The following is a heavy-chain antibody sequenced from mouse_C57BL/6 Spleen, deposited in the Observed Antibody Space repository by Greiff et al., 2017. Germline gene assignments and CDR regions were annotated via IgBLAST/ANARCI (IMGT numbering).Heavy chain of an antibody. CDR3: ARAPHYYGSLYWYFDV. CDR2: IDPNSGGT. D-gene: IGHD1-1*01. Sequence: QVQLQQPGAELVTPGASVKLSCKASGYTFTSYWMHWVKQRPGRGLEWIGRIDPNSGGTKYNAKFKRKATLTVDKPSSTAYRQLSSLTSEDSAVYYCARAPHYYGSLYWYFDVWGTGTTVTVSS. J-gene: IGHJ1*03. V-gene: IGHV1-72*01. CDR1: GYTFTSYW.